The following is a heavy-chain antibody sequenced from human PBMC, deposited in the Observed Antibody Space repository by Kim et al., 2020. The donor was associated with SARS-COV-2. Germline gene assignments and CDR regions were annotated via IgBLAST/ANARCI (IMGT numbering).Heavy chain of an antibody. D-gene: IGHD3-10*01. J-gene: IGHJ4*02. Sequence: YADSVKGRFTNSRDNSRNTLDLQMTSLRAEDTAVYYCARDNFISSAIDYWGQGAQVTVSS. CDR3: ARDNFISSAIDY. V-gene: IGHV3-33*01.